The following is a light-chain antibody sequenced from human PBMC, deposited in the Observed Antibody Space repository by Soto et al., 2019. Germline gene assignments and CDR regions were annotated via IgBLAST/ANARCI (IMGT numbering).Light chain of an antibody. V-gene: IGLV2-11*01. CDR2: DVT. CDR3: CTYAGSYSWV. J-gene: IGLJ3*02. CDR1: GSNVGGCTY. Sequence: QSALTQPRSVSGSPGQSVTISCTGTGSNVGGCTYVSWYQQHPGIAPQLIIYDVTKRPSGVPDRFSGSKSGNTASLTISGLQAEDEADYYCCTYAGSYSWVFGGGTKLTVL.